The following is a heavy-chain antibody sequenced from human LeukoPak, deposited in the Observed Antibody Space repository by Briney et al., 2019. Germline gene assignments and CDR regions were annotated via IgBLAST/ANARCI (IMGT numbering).Heavy chain of an antibody. V-gene: IGHV3-23*01. D-gene: IGHD3-22*01. J-gene: IGHJ4*02. Sequence: GGSLRLSCAASGFIFSSCAMSWVRQAPGKGLEWVSTIIDSGNSIYYADSAEGRFTISRDNSKNTLYVQVNSLGTEDTAAYYCAKGSYYDSSGSFYFDYWGQGTLVTVSS. CDR3: AKGSYYDSSGSFYFDY. CDR2: IIDSGNSI. CDR1: GFIFSSCA.